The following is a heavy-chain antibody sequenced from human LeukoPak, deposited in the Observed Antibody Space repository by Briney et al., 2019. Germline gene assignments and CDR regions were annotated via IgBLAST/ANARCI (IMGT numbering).Heavy chain of an antibody. CDR3: ARDAATAAGNCWYFDL. D-gene: IGHD1-7*01. V-gene: IGHV3-48*04. Sequence: AGGSLRVSCAASGFTFRRSWVSWVRQAPGKGLEWVSYISRSGNTIYYADSVKGRFSISRDNAKNSLYLQMNSLRAEDTAVYYCARDAATAAGNCWYFDLWGRSTLVTVSS. J-gene: IGHJ2*01. CDR2: ISRSGNTI. CDR1: GFTFRRSW.